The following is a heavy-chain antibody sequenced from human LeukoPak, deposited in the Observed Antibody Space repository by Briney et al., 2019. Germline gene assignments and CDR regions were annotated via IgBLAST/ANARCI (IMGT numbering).Heavy chain of an antibody. V-gene: IGHV4-4*02. J-gene: IGHJ4*02. CDR2: IYHSGST. Sequence: SETLSLTCAVSGGSISSSNWWSWVRPPPGKGLEWIAEIYHSGSTNYNPSLKSRVTISVDKSKNQFSLKLNSVTAADTAVYYCARVLHGSGTYYDYWGQGTLVTASS. CDR3: ARVLHGSGTYYDY. CDR1: GGSISSSNW. D-gene: IGHD3-10*01.